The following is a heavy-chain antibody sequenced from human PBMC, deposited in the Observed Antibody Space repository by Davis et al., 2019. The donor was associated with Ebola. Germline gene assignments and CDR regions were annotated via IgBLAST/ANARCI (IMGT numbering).Heavy chain of an antibody. D-gene: IGHD3-10*01. CDR2: INHSGST. CDR1: GASISSHY. Sequence: SETLSLTCTVSGASISSHYWSWIRQPPGKGLEWIGEINHSGSTNYNPSLKSRVTISVDTSKNQFSLKLRSVTAADTAVYYCARIPGGSAWAYYFDSWGQGILVTVSS. CDR3: ARIPGGSAWAYYFDS. V-gene: IGHV4-59*11. J-gene: IGHJ4*02.